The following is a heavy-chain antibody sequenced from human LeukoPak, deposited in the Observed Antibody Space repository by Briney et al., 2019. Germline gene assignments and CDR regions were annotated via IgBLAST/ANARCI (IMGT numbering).Heavy chain of an antibody. Sequence: ASVKVSCKASSYTFTSYGISWVRQAPGQGLEWMGWISAYNGNTNYAQKLQGRVTMTTDTSTSTAYMELRSLRSDDTAVYYCARDGESAVEMATVDYYGMDVWGQGTTVTVSS. CDR1: SYTFTSYG. CDR3: ARDGESAVEMATVDYYGMDV. CDR2: ISAYNGNT. J-gene: IGHJ6*02. V-gene: IGHV1-18*01. D-gene: IGHD5-24*01.